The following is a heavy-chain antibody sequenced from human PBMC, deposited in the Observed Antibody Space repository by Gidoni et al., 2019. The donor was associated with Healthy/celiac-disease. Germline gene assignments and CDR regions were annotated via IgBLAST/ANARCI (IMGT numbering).Heavy chain of an antibody. CDR2: SSAYNGNT. Sequence: QVQLVQSGAEVKKPGASVKVSCKASGYTFTSYGISWVRQATGQGLEWMGWSSAYNGNTNYAQKLQGRVTMTTDTSTSTAYMELRSLRSDDTAVYYCARAGINDFWSGYYTSPTRPVYYYYGMDVWGQGTTVTVSS. D-gene: IGHD3-3*01. CDR3: ARAGINDFWSGYYTSPTRPVYYYYGMDV. CDR1: GYTFTSYG. J-gene: IGHJ6*02. V-gene: IGHV1-18*01.